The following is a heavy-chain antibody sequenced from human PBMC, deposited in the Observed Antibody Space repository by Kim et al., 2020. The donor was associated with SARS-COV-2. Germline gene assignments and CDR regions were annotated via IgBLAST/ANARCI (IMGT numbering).Heavy chain of an antibody. CDR1: GFTFSSYA. Sequence: GGSLRLSCAASGFTFSSYAMHWVRQAPGKGLEWVAVISYDGSNKYYADSVKGRFTISRDNSKNTLYLQMNSLRAEDTAVYYCARDGALYYGSGSYPPVYWGQGTLVTVSS. V-gene: IGHV3-30*04. J-gene: IGHJ4*02. D-gene: IGHD3-10*01. CDR2: ISYDGSNK. CDR3: ARDGALYYGSGSYPPVY.